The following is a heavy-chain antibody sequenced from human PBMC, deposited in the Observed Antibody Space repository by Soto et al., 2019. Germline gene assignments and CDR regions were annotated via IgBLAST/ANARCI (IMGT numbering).Heavy chain of an antibody. CDR2: INHNSGVT. CDR3: ARESGGATATLDYYYFYMDV. D-gene: IGHD5-12*01. Sequence: QVQLVQSGAEVRKPGASVTVSCRSSGDSFNDYYIHWVRQAPGQGLEWMGWINHNSGVTKYAQKFKGWVSMTRDTSIRTVYMQLSRLRSDDTAVYYCARESGGATATLDYYYFYMDVWGTGTTVTVSS. CDR1: GDSFNDYY. J-gene: IGHJ6*03. V-gene: IGHV1-2*04.